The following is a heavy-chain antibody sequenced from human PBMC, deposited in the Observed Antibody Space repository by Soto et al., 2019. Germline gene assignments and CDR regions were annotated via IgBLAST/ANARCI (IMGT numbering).Heavy chain of an antibody. CDR1: GGTFSSYT. J-gene: IGHJ5*02. Sequence: GASVKVSCKASGGTFSSYTISWVRQAPGQGLEWMGRIIPILGIANYAQKFQGRVTITADKSTSTAYMELSSLRSEDTAVYYCARSTTYLNWFDPWGQGTLVTVSS. D-gene: IGHD1-26*01. V-gene: IGHV1-69*02. CDR3: ARSTTYLNWFDP. CDR2: IIPILGIA.